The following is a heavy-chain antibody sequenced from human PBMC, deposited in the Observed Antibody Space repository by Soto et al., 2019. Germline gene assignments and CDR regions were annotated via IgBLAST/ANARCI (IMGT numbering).Heavy chain of an antibody. V-gene: IGHV1-18*01. J-gene: IGHJ4*02. CDR3: ARRSERGSYWYYFDY. D-gene: IGHD1-26*01. CDR1: GYTFTSYG. Sequence: ASVKVSCKASGYTFTSYGISWVRQAPGQGLEWMGWISAYNGNTNYSQKFQGRVTITRDTSASTAYMELSSLRSEDTAVYYCARRSERGSYWYYFDYWGQGTLVTVPQ. CDR2: ISAYNGNT.